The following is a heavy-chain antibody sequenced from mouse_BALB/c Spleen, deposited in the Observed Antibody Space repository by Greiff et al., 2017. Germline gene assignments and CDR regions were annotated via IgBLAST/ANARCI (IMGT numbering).Heavy chain of an antibody. V-gene: IGHV14-3*02. CDR1: GFNIKDTY. CDR2: IDPANGNT. D-gene: IGHD1-2*01. J-gene: IGHJ4*01. CDR3: ARHYYGLYAMDY. Sequence: VQLQQSGAELVKPGASVKLSCTASGFNIKDTYMHWVKQRPEQGLEWIGRIDPANGNTKYDPKFQGKATITADTSSNTAYLQLSSLTSEDTAVYYCARHYYGLYAMDYWGQGTSVTVSS.